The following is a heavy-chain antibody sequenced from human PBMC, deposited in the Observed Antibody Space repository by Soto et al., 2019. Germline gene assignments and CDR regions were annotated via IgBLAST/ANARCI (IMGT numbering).Heavy chain of an antibody. CDR3: AKDGPWFGELRGDY. Sequence: EVQLLESGGGLVQPGGSLRLSCAASGFTFSSYAMSWVRQAPGRGLEWVSAISGSGGSTYYADSVKGRFTISRDNSKNTLYLQMNSLRLEDTAVYYCAKDGPWFGELRGDYWGQGTLVTVSS. J-gene: IGHJ4*02. V-gene: IGHV3-23*01. CDR1: GFTFSSYA. D-gene: IGHD3-10*01. CDR2: ISGSGGST.